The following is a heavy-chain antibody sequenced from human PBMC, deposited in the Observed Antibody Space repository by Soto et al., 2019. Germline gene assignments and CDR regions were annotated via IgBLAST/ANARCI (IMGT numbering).Heavy chain of an antibody. J-gene: IGHJ5*02. Sequence: SVKVSCKASGGTFSSYAISWVRQAPGQGLEWMGGIIPIFGTADYAQKFQGRVTITADESTSTAYMELSSLRSEDTAVYYCARLRYCSSTSCYREGFDPWGQGTLVTVSS. CDR3: ARLRYCSSTSCYREGFDP. CDR1: GGTFSSYA. D-gene: IGHD2-2*02. CDR2: IIPIFGTA. V-gene: IGHV1-69*13.